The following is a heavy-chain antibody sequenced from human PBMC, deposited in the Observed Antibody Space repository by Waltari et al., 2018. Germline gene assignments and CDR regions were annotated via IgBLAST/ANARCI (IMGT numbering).Heavy chain of an antibody. Sequence: EVQLVESGGGLVQPGGSLRLSCAASGFTFSSYWMSWVRQAPGKGLEWVANIKQDGSEKYYVDSVKGRFTISGDNAKNSLYLQMNSLRGEDTAVYYCASSLHSSPSDYWGQGALVTVSS. CDR1: GFTFSSYW. D-gene: IGHD6-13*01. CDR3: ASSLHSSPSDY. CDR2: IKQDGSEK. J-gene: IGHJ4*02. V-gene: IGHV3-7*01.